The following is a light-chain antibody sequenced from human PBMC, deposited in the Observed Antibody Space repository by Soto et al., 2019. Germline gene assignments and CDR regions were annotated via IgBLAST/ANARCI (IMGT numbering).Light chain of an antibody. Sequence: DIQMTQSPSTLSASVGDRVTITCRASPSISSWLAWYQQKPGKAPKLLIYDASSLDSGVPSRFSGSGSGTEFTLTISSLQPDDFATYYCQQYNSYWTFGQGTKVEIK. J-gene: IGKJ1*01. CDR2: DAS. CDR1: PSISSW. V-gene: IGKV1-5*01. CDR3: QQYNSYWT.